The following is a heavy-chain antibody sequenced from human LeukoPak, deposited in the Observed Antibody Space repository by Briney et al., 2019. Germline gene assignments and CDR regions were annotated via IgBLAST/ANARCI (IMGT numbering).Heavy chain of an antibody. D-gene: IGHD3-9*01. V-gene: IGHV3-23*01. CDR1: GFTFSNYA. CDR2: ITGSGTNR. Sequence: QSGGSLRLSCGASGFTFSNYAMRWVRQAPGKGLEGVSAITGSGTNRYYADSLKGRFTTSRDNSKNTVFLQMNSLRHEDTAIYYCVIWGDYDVLTGYYVPDYWGQGTLVTVAS. CDR3: VIWGDYDVLTGYYVPDY. J-gene: IGHJ4*02.